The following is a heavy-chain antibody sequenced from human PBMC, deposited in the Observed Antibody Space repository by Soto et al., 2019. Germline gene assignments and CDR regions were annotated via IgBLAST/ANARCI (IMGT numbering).Heavy chain of an antibody. CDR3: ARVSGDSSGYYYNWFDP. CDR1: GGSISSGGYY. CDR2: IYYSGST. D-gene: IGHD3-22*01. V-gene: IGHV4-31*03. Sequence: SETLSLTCTVSGGSISSGGYYWSWIRQHPGKGLEWIGYIYYSGSTYYNPSLKSRVTISVDTSKNQFSLKLSSVTAADTAVYYCARVSGDSSGYYYNWFDPWGQGTLVTVSS. J-gene: IGHJ5*02.